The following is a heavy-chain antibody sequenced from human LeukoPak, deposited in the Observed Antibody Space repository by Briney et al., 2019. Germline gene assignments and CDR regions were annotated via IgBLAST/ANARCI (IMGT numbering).Heavy chain of an antibody. Sequence: GGSLRLSCTASGFTFSSYAMHWVRQAPGKGLEWLAFIRYDGTNTHYADSVKGRFTISRDNSEDTLYLQMNTLTIEDTAVYYCAKLAELVVTNNWFDPWGQGTLVTVSS. V-gene: IGHV3-30*02. J-gene: IGHJ5*02. CDR3: AKLAELVVTNNWFDP. D-gene: IGHD2-15*01. CDR2: IRYDGTNT. CDR1: GFTFSSYA.